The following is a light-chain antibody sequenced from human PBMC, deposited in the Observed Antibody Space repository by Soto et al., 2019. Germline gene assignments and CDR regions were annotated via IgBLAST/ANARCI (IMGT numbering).Light chain of an antibody. Sequence: QSALTQPASVSGSPGQSITISCTGTSSDVGSYNLVSWYQQHPGKAPKLMIYEGSKRPSGVSNRFSGSKSXNTASLTISGLQAEDEADYYCCSYAGSSTFYVFGTGTKPTVL. CDR2: EGS. CDR3: CSYAGSSTFYV. J-gene: IGLJ1*01. CDR1: SSDVGSYNL. V-gene: IGLV2-23*01.